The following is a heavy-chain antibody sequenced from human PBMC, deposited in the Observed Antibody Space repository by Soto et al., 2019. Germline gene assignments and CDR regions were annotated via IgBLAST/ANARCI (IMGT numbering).Heavy chain of an antibody. CDR1: DGSISSYY. Sequence: QVQLQESGPGLVKPSETLSLTCTVSDGSISSYYWSWIRQPPGKGLEWIGYISYSGNTNYNPSLTNRVTIAEDTSKNQYSLKLRSVTAADTAVYYCARSGSGYAYYFDCWGQGTLVTVSP. J-gene: IGHJ4*02. D-gene: IGHD3-22*01. V-gene: IGHV4-59*08. CDR3: ARSGSGYAYYFDC. CDR2: ISYSGNT.